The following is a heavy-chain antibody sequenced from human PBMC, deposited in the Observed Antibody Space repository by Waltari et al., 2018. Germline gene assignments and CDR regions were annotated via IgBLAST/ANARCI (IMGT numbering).Heavy chain of an antibody. CDR1: GYTFTGYY. Sequence: QVQLVQSGAEVKKPGASVKVSCKASGYTFTGYYMHWVRQAHGQGLGGMGWINPNSGGTNYAQKFQGRVTMTRDTSISTAYMELGRLRSDDTAVYYCARPAKLGTGWAWTYWGQGTLVTVSS. J-gene: IGHJ4*02. V-gene: IGHV1-2*02. CDR3: ARPAKLGTGWAWTY. D-gene: IGHD7-27*01. CDR2: INPNSGGT.